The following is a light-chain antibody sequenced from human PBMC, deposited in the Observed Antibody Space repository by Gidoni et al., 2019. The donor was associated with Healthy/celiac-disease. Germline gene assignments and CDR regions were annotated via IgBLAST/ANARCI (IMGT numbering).Light chain of an antibody. V-gene: IGKV1-5*03. Sequence: DIQMTQSASTLSASVGDRVTLTCRASQSISSWVSLYQKKPGKAPKLLIYKASSLESGDPSRFSGSGSVTEFTLTISRLRPDDFATYYCQQYNSYPFTFGPGTKVDIK. CDR2: KAS. J-gene: IGKJ3*01. CDR1: QSISSW. CDR3: QQYNSYPFT.